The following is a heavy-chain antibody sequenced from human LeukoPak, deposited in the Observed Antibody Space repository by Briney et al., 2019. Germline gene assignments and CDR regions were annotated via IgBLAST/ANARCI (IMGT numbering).Heavy chain of an antibody. D-gene: IGHD1-26*01. Sequence: GGSLRLSCAASGFTFSSYAMHWVRQAPGKGLEYVSAISSNGGSTYYANSVKGRFTISGDNSKNTLYLQMGSLRAEDMAVYYCARDYSGSYGDAFDIWGQGTMVTVSS. CDR3: ARDYSGSYGDAFDI. CDR1: GFTFSSYA. J-gene: IGHJ3*02. V-gene: IGHV3-64*01. CDR2: ISSNGGST.